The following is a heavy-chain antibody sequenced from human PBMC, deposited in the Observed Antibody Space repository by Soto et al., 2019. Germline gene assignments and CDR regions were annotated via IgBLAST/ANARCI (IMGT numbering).Heavy chain of an antibody. V-gene: IGHV4-31*03. J-gene: IGHJ4*02. CDR2: ISSKRIT. CDR3: ASLKDYYFHF. Sequence: QVQLQESGPGLVKPSQTLSLTCTVSGGSISSGGYFWSWIRQHPEKGLEWIGYISSKRITYYNPSLESRFTISWDTSKNQFSLMLPSVTAADTAVYYCASLKDYYFHFWGQGTLVTVSS. CDR1: GGSISSGGYF.